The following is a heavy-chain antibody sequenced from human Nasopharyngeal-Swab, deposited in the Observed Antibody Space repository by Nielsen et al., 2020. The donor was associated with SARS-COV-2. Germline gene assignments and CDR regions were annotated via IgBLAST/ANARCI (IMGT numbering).Heavy chain of an antibody. CDR2: ISSSGSTI. CDR1: GFTFSSYE. V-gene: IGHV3-48*03. CDR3: AKMATSSGYSSDDAFDI. J-gene: IGHJ3*02. D-gene: IGHD3-3*01. Sequence: GGSLRLSCAASGFTFSSYEMNWVRQAPGKGLEWVSYISSSGSTIYYADSVKGRFTISRDNAKNSLYLQMNSLRAEDTALYHCAKMATSSGYSSDDAFDIWGQGTMVIVSS.